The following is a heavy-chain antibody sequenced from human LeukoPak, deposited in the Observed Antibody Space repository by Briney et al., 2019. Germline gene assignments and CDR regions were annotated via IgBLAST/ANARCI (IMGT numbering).Heavy chain of an antibody. CDR1: GVTVSSNY. J-gene: IGHJ6*03. CDR2: IYSGGST. Sequence: GGSLRLSCAASGVTVSSNYMSWVRQAPGKGLEWGSVIYSGGSTYYADSVKGRFTISRDNSKNTLYLQMNSLRAEDTAVYYCARDSPYYYYYMDVWGKGTTVTVSS. CDR3: ARDSPYYYYYMDV. V-gene: IGHV3-53*01.